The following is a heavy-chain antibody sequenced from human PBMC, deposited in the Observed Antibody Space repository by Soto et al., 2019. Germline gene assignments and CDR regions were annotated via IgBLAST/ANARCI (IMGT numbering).Heavy chain of an antibody. J-gene: IGHJ5*02. Sequence: ASVKVSGKASGGTFSSYAISWVRQAPGQGLEWMGGIIPIFGTANYSQKFQGRVTITADESTSTAYMELSSLRSEDTAVYYCATFGGITMVRGTNWFDPWGQGTLVTVSS. CDR2: IIPIFGTA. D-gene: IGHD3-10*01. CDR1: GGTFSSYA. CDR3: ATFGGITMVRGTNWFDP. V-gene: IGHV1-69*13.